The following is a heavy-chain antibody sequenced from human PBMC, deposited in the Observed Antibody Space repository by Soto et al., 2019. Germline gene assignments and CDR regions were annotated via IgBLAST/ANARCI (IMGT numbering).Heavy chain of an antibody. CDR1: GYTFTGYY. V-gene: IGHV1-2*02. D-gene: IGHD2-2*01. J-gene: IGHJ6*02. CDR3: AREGNVEYQLLQDVYYYYGMDV. CDR2: INPNSGGT. Sequence: GASVKVSCKASGYTFTGYYMHWVRQAPGQGLEWMGWINPNSGGTNYAQKFQGRVTMTRDTSISTAYMELSRLRSDDTAVYYCAREGNVEYQLLQDVYYYYGMDVWGQGTTVTVSS.